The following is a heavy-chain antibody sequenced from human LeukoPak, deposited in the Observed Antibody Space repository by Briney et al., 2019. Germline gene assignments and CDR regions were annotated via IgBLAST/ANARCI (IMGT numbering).Heavy chain of an antibody. V-gene: IGHV3-23*01. Sequence: GGSLRVSCAASGFTFSSYAMSWVRQAPGNGLEWVSAISGSGGSTYYADSVKGRFTISRDNSKNTVYLQMNSLRAEDTAVYYCAKDAVEGGGYYDIGGYYCFNYWGQGTLVTVSS. D-gene: IGHD3-22*01. J-gene: IGHJ4*02. CDR1: GFTFSSYA. CDR2: ISGSGGST. CDR3: AKDAVEGGGYYDIGGYYCFNY.